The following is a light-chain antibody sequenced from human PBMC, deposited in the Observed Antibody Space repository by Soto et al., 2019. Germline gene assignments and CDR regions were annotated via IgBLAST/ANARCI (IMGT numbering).Light chain of an antibody. V-gene: IGKV3-15*01. Sequence: EIVMTQSPVTLSVSPGERVTLSCRASQSVSSNLAWYQQKPGQAPSLLIYGAFTRATGIPARFSGTGSGTEFTLTISSLQPDDFATYYCQQYNSYSWTFGQGTKVDIK. CDR1: QSVSSN. CDR3: QQYNSYSWT. J-gene: IGKJ1*01. CDR2: GAF.